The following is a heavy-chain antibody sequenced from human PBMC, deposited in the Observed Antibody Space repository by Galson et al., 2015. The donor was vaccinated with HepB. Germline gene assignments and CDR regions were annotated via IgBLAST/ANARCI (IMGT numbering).Heavy chain of an antibody. Sequence: SVKVSCKASGGTFSSYAISWVRQAPGQGLEWMGGIIPIFGTANYAQKFQGRVTITADESTSTAYMELSSLRSEDTAVYYCARASGVVAAVYYGMDVWGQGTTVTVSS. CDR2: IIPIFGTA. J-gene: IGHJ6*02. CDR1: GGTFSSYA. CDR3: ARASGVVAAVYYGMDV. V-gene: IGHV1-69*13. D-gene: IGHD2-15*01.